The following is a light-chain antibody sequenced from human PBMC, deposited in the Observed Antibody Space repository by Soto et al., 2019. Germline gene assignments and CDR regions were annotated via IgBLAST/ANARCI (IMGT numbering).Light chain of an antibody. CDR3: QQRRNWPQT. Sequence: EILMTQSPATLSLSPGERATLSCRASQTISSYLAWYQQKPGQAPRLLIYDASNRATGIPARFSGSGSGPDFTFTISSLEPKDFAIYYFQQRRNWPQTLGKGTKVEIK. CDR1: QTISSY. CDR2: DAS. V-gene: IGKV3-11*01. J-gene: IGKJ1*01.